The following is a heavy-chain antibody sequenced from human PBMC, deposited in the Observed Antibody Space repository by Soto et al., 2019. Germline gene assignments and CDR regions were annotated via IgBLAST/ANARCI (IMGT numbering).Heavy chain of an antibody. CDR3: AGTTSHYWYYMDV. J-gene: IGHJ6*03. D-gene: IGHD1-7*01. V-gene: IGHV6-1*01. CDR1: GDSVSSNSAA. Sequence: PSQTLSLTCVISGDSVSSNSAAWNWIRQSPSRGLEWLGRTYYRTRWYYDYAVSVRSRITVNPDTSKNQFSLQLTSVTPEDTAVYYCAGTTSHYWYYMDVWGQGTTVTVSS. CDR2: TYYRTRWYY.